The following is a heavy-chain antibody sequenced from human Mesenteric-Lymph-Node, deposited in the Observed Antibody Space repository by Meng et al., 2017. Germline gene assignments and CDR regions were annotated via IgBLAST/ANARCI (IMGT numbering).Heavy chain of an antibody. J-gene: IGHJ4*02. CDR3: ATLGNGGNPDY. CDR2: ISWNSGSI. Sequence: SLKISCAASGFTFDDYAMHWVRQAPGKGLEWVSGISWNSGSIGYADSVKGRFTISRDNSKNTVYLEMNSLGSEDTAVYYCATLGNGGNPDYWGQGTLVTVSS. D-gene: IGHD4-23*01. CDR1: GFTFDDYA. V-gene: IGHV3-9*01.